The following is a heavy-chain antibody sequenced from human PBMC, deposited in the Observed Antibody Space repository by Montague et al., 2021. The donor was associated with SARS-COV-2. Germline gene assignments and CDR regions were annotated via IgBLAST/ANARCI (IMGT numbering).Heavy chain of an antibody. CDR3: ALPLGGARFDP. D-gene: IGHD1-26*01. J-gene: IGHJ5*02. CDR1: GGSVSSDNW. V-gene: IGHV4-4*02. CDR2: IYHSGTT. Sequence: SETLSLTCTVSGGSVSSDNWWTWVRQPPGKGLEWIGEIYHSGTTNYNPSLQSQVTISVDKFRNHLSLNLRSVTAADTAMYYCALPLGGARFDPWGQGILVTVSS.